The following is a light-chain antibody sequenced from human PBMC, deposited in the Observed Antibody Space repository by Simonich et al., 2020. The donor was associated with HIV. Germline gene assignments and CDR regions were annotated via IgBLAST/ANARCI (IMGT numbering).Light chain of an antibody. V-gene: IGLV8-61*01. CDR1: SGSVSTSYY. J-gene: IGLJ3*02. CDR2: STN. CDR3: VLYMCSGTWV. Sequence: QTVVTQEPSLSVSPGGTVTLTCGLSSGSVSTSYYPSRYQQTQGQAPRTLIYSTNTRDSGVPDRVSGSILGNKAALTITGAQADDESDYYSVLYMCSGTWVFGGGTKLTVL.